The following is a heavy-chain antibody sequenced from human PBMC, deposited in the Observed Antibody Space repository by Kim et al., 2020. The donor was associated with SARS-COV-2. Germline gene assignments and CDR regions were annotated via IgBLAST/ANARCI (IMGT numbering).Heavy chain of an antibody. CDR1: GFTVSSNY. CDR3: ARVLWGSSSWYGDNNWFDP. D-gene: IGHD6-13*01. Sequence: GGSLRLSCAASGFTVSSNYMSWVRQAPGKGLEWVSVIYSGGSTYYADSVKGRFTISRDNSKNTLYLQMNSLRAEDTAVYYCARVLWGSSSWYGDNNWFDPWGQGTLVTVSS. V-gene: IGHV3-53*01. CDR2: IYSGGST. J-gene: IGHJ5*02.